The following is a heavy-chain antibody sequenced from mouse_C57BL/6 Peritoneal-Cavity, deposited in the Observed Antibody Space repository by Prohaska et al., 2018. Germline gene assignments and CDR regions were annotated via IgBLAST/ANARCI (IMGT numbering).Heavy chain of an antibody. D-gene: IGHD6-5*01. V-gene: IGHV11-2*01. CDR1: GFTFSGFW. Sequence: EVQLLETGGGLVQPGGSRGLSCEGSGFTFSGFWMSWVRQTPGKTLEWIGDINSDCSAINYAPSIKYRFTIFRDNDKSTLYLQMIYLLSEDTPTYTPFRTLYPCTSLFRSTQWSQRSVHEVLYF. CDR3: FRTLYPCTSLFRSTQWSQRSVHEVLYF. J-gene: IGHJ1*01. CDR2: INSDCSAI.